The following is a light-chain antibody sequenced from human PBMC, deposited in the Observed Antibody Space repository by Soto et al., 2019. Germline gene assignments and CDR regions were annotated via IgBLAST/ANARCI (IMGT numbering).Light chain of an antibody. CDR3: QQHMNWPLT. Sequence: EIVLTQSPATLSLSPGGRATLSCRASQTVTNHLAWYQQKAGQAPRLLIFDASTRASGIPPRICGSGSGTDFTLTISRVDPDDFADYYCQQHMNWPLTFGGGTRVEIK. V-gene: IGKV3-11*01. CDR1: QTVTNH. CDR2: DAS. J-gene: IGKJ4*01.